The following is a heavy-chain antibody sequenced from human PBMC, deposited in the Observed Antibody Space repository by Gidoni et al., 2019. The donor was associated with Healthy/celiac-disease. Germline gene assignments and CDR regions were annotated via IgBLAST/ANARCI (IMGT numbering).Heavy chain of an antibody. J-gene: IGHJ6*03. V-gene: IGHV3-30*04. CDR3: ARRSYYYYYMDV. Sequence: QVQLVESGGGVVQPGRSLSLSCAASGFTFSSYAMHWVRQAPGKGLEWVAVISYDGSNKYYADSVKGRFTISRDNSKNTLYLQMNSLRAEDTAVYYCARRSYYYYYMDVWGKGTTVTVSS. CDR1: GFTFSSYA. CDR2: ISYDGSNK.